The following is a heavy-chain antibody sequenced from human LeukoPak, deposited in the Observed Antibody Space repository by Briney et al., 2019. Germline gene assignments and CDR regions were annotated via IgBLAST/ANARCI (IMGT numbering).Heavy chain of an antibody. V-gene: IGHV1-18*01. CDR3: ARHIVGAQGVVYAFDI. CDR1: GYTFTSYG. J-gene: IGHJ3*02. CDR2: ISAYNGNT. D-gene: IGHD2-15*01. Sequence: ASVKVSCKASGYTFTSYGISWVRQAPGQGLERMGWISAYNGNTNYAQKLQGRVTMTTDTSTRTAYMELRSVRSDDTAVYYCARHIVGAQGVVYAFDIWGQGTMVTVSS.